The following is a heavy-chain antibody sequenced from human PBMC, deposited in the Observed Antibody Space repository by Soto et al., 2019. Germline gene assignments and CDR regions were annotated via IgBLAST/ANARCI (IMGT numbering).Heavy chain of an antibody. CDR1: GFTFSSYG. Sequence: GGSLRLSCAASGFTFSSYGMHWVRQAPGKGLEWVAVIWYDGSNKYYADSVKGRFTISRDNSKNTLYLQMNSLRAEDTAVYYCAVIDDSSGPDAFDIWGQGTMVTVSS. CDR3: AVIDDSSGPDAFDI. CDR2: IWYDGSNK. V-gene: IGHV3-33*01. D-gene: IGHD3-22*01. J-gene: IGHJ3*02.